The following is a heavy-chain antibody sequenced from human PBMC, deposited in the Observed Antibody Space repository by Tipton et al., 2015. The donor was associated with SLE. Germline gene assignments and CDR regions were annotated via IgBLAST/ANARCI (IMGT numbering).Heavy chain of an antibody. CDR2: INHSGST. CDR3: ARSTRGGYDSSAGWFDP. J-gene: IGHJ5*02. CDR1: GGSISSGGYY. V-gene: IGHV4-31*03. Sequence: TLSLTCTVSGGSISSGGYYWSWIRQHPGKGLEWIGEINHSGSTNYNPSLKSRVTISVDTSKNQFSLKLSSVTAADTAVYYCARSTRGGYDSSAGWFDPWGQGTLVTVSS. D-gene: IGHD3-22*01.